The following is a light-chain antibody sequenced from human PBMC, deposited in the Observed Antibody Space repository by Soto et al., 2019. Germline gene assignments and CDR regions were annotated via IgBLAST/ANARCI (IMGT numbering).Light chain of an antibody. CDR3: MQGTHWPPYT. CDR2: KVS. V-gene: IGKV2-30*01. CDR1: QSLVYNDGNTY. J-gene: IGKJ2*01. Sequence: DVVLTQSPLSLPVTLGQPASISCKSSQSLVYNDGNTYLNWFHQRPGQSPRRLIYKVSNRDSGVPDRFSGSGSGTDFTLKISRVEAEDVGVYYCMQGTHWPPYTFGQGTKLEIK.